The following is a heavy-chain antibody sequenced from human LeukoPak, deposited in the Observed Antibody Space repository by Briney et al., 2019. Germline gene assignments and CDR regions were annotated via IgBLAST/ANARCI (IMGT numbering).Heavy chain of an antibody. CDR3: ARVVVVPAASYYYYYGMDV. D-gene: IGHD2-2*01. Sequence: PGGSLRLSCEASGFTLSSNYMSWVRQAPGKGLEWVSSISSSSSYIYYADSVKGRFTISRDNAKNSLYLQMNSLRAEDTAVYYCARVVVVPAASYYYYYGMDVWGQGTTVTVSS. CDR2: ISSSSSYI. V-gene: IGHV3-21*01. J-gene: IGHJ6*02. CDR1: GFTLSSNY.